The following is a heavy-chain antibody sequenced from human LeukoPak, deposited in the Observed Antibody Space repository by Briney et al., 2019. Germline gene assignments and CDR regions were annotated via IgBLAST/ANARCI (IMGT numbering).Heavy chain of an antibody. CDR2: ISSSSSYI. D-gene: IGHD2-8*02. CDR3: ARAHGSAGGNWFDP. Sequence: SGGSLRLSCAASGFTFSSYSMNWVRQAPGKWLEWVSSISSSSSYIYYADSVKGRFTISRDNAKNSLYLQMNSLRAEDTAVYYCARAHGSAGGNWFDPWGQGTLVTVSS. V-gene: IGHV3-21*01. J-gene: IGHJ5*02. CDR1: GFTFSSYS.